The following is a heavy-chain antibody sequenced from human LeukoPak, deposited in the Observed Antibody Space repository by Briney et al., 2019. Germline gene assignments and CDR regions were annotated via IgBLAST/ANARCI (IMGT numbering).Heavy chain of an antibody. Sequence: SETLSLTCDVSGYSTSRGYYWAWIRQPPGKGLEWIGTIYHSGSTYYNPSLESRVTISVDTSKNEFSLNLNSVTAADTAVYYCTRAGWIITSGIDYWGQGALVTVSS. D-gene: IGHD1-20*01. J-gene: IGHJ4*02. V-gene: IGHV4-38-2*01. CDR1: GYSTSRGYY. CDR3: TRAGWIITSGIDY. CDR2: IYHSGST.